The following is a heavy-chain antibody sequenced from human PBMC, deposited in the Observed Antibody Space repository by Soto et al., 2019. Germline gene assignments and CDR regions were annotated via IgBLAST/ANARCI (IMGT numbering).Heavy chain of an antibody. D-gene: IGHD1-1*01. CDR1: GFTFSSYE. CDR2: ISGSVRTI. Sequence: GGSRRLSCAGSGFTFSSYEMNWVREPPGKGLEWVSYISGSVRTIFYADSVKGRFTISRDNAKNSLFLQMNSLRAEDTAVYYCARIQSGRYWKSAYRAQRTLVPVSS. V-gene: IGHV3-48*03. J-gene: IGHJ1*01. CDR3: ARIQSGRYWKSAY.